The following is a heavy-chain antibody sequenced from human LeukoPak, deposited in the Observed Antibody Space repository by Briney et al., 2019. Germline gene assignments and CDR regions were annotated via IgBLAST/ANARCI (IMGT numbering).Heavy chain of an antibody. CDR1: GGSISSGGYY. CDR2: IYHSGST. CDR3: ASKGYCSSTSCYGTFDY. D-gene: IGHD2-2*01. J-gene: IGHJ4*02. Sequence: SQTLSLTCTVSGGSISSGGYYWSWIRQPPGKGLEWIGYIYHSGSTYYNPSLKSRVTISVDRSKNQFSLKLSSVTAADTAVYYCASKGYCSSTSCYGTFDYWGQGTLVTVSS. V-gene: IGHV4-30-2*01.